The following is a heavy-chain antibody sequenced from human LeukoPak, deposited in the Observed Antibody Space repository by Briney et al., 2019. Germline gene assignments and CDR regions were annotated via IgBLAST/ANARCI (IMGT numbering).Heavy chain of an antibody. D-gene: IGHD5-18*01. V-gene: IGHV3-21*01. Sequence: GSLRLSCAASGFTFTTYWMGWVRQAPGKGLEWVSSITTSSSYIYYADSVKGRFTISRDNAKNSLYLQMNSLRAEDTAVYYCARDLGGYSYGSHFDYWGQGTLVTVSS. CDR2: ITTSSSYI. CDR3: ARDLGGYSYGSHFDY. CDR1: GFTFTTYW. J-gene: IGHJ4*02.